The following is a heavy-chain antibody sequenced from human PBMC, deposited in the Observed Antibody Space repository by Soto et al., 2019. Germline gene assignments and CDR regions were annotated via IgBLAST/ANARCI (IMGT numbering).Heavy chain of an antibody. V-gene: IGHV3-21*01. CDR1: GFTFSSYS. CDR3: ARNLLGSGLPGGMDV. J-gene: IGHJ6*02. CDR2: ISSSSSYI. D-gene: IGHD2-15*01. Sequence: GGSLRLSCAASGFTFSSYSMNWVRQAPGKGLEWVSSISSSSSYIYYADSVKGRFTISRDNAKNSLYLQMNSLRAEDTAVYYCARNLLGSGLPGGMDVWGQGTTVTVSS.